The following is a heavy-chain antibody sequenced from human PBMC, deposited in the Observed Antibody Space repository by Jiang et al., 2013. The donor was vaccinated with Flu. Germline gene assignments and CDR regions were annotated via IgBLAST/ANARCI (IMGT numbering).Heavy chain of an antibody. Sequence: TLSLTCTVSGGSISSGGYYWSWIRQHPGKGLEWIGYIYYSGSTYYNPSLKSRVTISVDTSKNQFSLKLSSVTAADTAVYYCARLSSGFNDYWGQGTLVTVSS. V-gene: IGHV4-31*03. CDR2: IYYSGST. CDR1: GGSISSGGYY. D-gene: IGHD3-10*01. CDR3: ARLSSGFNDY. J-gene: IGHJ4*02.